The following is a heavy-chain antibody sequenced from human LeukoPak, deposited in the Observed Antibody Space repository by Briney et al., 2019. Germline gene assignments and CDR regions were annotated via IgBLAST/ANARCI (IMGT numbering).Heavy chain of an antibody. CDR1: GFTFSSYG. CDR3: ARPPRHGYSYGYLDY. D-gene: IGHD5-18*01. Sequence: GGSLRLSCAASGFTFSSYGMHWVRQAPGKGLEWVAVISYDGSNKYYADSVKGRFTISRDNSKNTLYLQMNSLRAEDTAVYYCARPPRHGYSYGYLDYWGRGTLVTVSS. J-gene: IGHJ4*02. CDR2: ISYDGSNK. V-gene: IGHV3-30*03.